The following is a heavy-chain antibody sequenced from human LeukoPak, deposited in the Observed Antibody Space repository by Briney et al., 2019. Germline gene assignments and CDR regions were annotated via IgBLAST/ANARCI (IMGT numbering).Heavy chain of an antibody. CDR2: INGDGSTT. CDR1: GFTFGRYW. V-gene: IGHV3-74*01. J-gene: IGHJ1*01. Sequence: GGSLSLSCAAFGFTFGRYWMHWVSPAPGEGRVWVSRINGDGSTTSYADSVKGGFTNSRVNATNTLYLQMNSLRAEDTAVYYCATGNYYDSRGYYTFGHWGQGTLVTVSS. CDR3: ATGNYYDSRGYYTFGH. D-gene: IGHD3-22*01.